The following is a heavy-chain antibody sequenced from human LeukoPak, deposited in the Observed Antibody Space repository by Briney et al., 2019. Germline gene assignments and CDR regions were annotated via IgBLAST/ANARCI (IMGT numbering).Heavy chain of an antibody. V-gene: IGHV1-3*01. Sequence: ASVKVSCKASGYTFTSYAMHWVRQAPGQRLEWMGWINAGNGNTKYLQNFQGRVTITRDTSASTAYMELSSLRSEDTAVYYCAIHPTRKLRAPWDVWGQGTTVTVSS. CDR3: AIHPTRKLRAPWDV. J-gene: IGHJ6*02. D-gene: IGHD1-7*01. CDR1: GYTFTSYA. CDR2: INAGNGNT.